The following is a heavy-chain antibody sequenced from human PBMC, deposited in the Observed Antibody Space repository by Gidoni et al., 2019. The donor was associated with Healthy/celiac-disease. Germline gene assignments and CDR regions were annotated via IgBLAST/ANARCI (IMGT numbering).Heavy chain of an antibody. Sequence: EVQLVECGRGLVQPGASLRVSCAASGCTFRSYWMSWVRQAPGKGREWVANIKQDGSGKYYVDSVKGRFTISRDNAQNSLYLQMNSLRAEDTAVYYCARKNSQDYWGQGTLVTVSS. J-gene: IGHJ4*02. CDR3: ARKNSQDY. V-gene: IGHV3-7*03. D-gene: IGHD1-7*01. CDR1: GCTFRSYW. CDR2: IKQDGSGK.